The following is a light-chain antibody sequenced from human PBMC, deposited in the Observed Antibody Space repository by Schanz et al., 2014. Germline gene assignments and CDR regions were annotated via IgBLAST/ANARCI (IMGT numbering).Light chain of an antibody. J-gene: IGKJ1*01. CDR2: AAS. CDR1: HSISSY. Sequence: DIQMPQSPSSLSASVGDRVTITCRASHSISSYVNWYQQKPGKAPKVVIYAASSLQSGVPSRFSGSGSGTDFTLTISSLQPDDFATYYCQQYTGYSWTFGQGTKVEIK. CDR3: QQYTGYSWT. V-gene: IGKV1-39*01.